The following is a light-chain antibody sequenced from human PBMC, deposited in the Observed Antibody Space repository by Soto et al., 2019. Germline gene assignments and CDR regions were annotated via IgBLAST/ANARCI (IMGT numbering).Light chain of an antibody. CDR1: NIGSKN. Sequence: SYELTQPLSVSVALGQTARITCGGNNIGSKNVHWYQQKPGQAPLLVIYRDSNRPSGIPERFSGSNSGNTATLTISRAQAGDEADYYCQVWDSSTAVFGGGTKVTVL. V-gene: IGLV3-9*01. CDR2: RDS. CDR3: QVWDSSTAV. J-gene: IGLJ2*01.